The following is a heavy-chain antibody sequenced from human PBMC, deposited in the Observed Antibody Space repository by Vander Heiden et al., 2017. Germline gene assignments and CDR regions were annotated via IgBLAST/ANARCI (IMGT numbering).Heavy chain of an antibody. CDR2: ISYDGSNK. Sequence: QVQRVESGGGVVQPGRYLSLSCAAPGFTFSSYAMHWVRQAPGKWLEWVAVISYDGSNKYYADSVKGRFTISRDNSKNTLYLQMNSLRAEDTAVYYCARGRGAFDIWGQGTMVTVSS. J-gene: IGHJ3*02. CDR3: ARGRGAFDI. V-gene: IGHV3-30*04. CDR1: GFTFSSYA.